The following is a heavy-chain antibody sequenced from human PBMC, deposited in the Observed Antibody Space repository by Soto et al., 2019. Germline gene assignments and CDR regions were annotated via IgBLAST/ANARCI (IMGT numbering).Heavy chain of an antibody. CDR1: GGSMSSYY. Sequence: NPSEILSLTCTVSGGSMSSYYWTWIRQPAGKGLEWIGRVYSSGGTHYNPSLKSRVTISIDTSKNQFSLRLLSVTDADTAVYFCARGQRFSDWFDPWGQGTLVTVSS. J-gene: IGHJ5*02. CDR2: VYSSGGT. CDR3: ARGQRFSDWFDP. D-gene: IGHD3-3*01. V-gene: IGHV4-4*07.